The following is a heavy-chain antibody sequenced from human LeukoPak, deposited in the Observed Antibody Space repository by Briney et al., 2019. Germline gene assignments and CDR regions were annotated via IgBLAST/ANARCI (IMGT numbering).Heavy chain of an antibody. CDR1: GGSFSGYY. J-gene: IGHJ3*02. CDR3: AKSNGYGLVDI. D-gene: IGHD3-10*01. V-gene: IGHV4-34*01. Sequence: SETLSLTCAVYGGSFSGYYWSWIRQPPGKGLEWIGEINHSGSTNYNPSLKSRVTISVDTSKNQFSLKLSSVTAADTAVYYRAKSNGYGLVDIWGQGTMVTVSS. CDR2: INHSGST.